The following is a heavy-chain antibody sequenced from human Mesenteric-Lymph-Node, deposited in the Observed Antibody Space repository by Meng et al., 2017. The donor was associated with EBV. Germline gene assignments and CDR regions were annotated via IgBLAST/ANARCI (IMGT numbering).Heavy chain of an antibody. CDR2: ITSSGRTI. J-gene: IGHJ5*02. CDR3: ARDPRLNNCFDP. CDR1: GFTFSDHY. V-gene: IGHV3-11*01. D-gene: IGHD2-8*01. Sequence: QWQLVESGGGLVKPGGSLRLSWTASGFTFSDHYMTWIRQAPGKGLEWISYITSSGRTIYYADSVKGRFTISRDNAKNSLYLQMNSLRVEDTAVYYCARDPRLNNCFDPWGQGTLVTVSS.